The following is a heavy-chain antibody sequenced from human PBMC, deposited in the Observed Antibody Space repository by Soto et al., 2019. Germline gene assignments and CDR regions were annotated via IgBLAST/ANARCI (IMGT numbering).Heavy chain of an antibody. D-gene: IGHD3-10*01. Sequence: ASVKVSCKASGYTFTSYGISWVRQAPGQGLEWMGWISAYNGNTNYAQKLQGRVTMTTDTSTSTAYMELRSLRSGDTAVYYCASNYLYYYGSGNTNYYGMDVWGQGTTVTV. CDR2: ISAYNGNT. V-gene: IGHV1-18*01. J-gene: IGHJ6*02. CDR1: GYTFTSYG. CDR3: ASNYLYYYGSGNTNYYGMDV.